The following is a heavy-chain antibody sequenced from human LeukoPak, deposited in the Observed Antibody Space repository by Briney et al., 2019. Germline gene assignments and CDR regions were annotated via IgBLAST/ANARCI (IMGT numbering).Heavy chain of an antibody. V-gene: IGHV1-46*01. CDR3: ARDLAVVDAFDI. J-gene: IGHJ3*02. CDR1: GYTFTSYY. D-gene: IGHD2-15*01. Sequence: GASVKVSCKASGYTFTSYYMHWVRQAPGQGLEWMGIINPSGGSTSYAQKFQGRVTMTRDMSTSTVYMELSSLRSEDTAVYYCARDLAVVDAFDIWGQGTMVTVSS. CDR2: INPSGGST.